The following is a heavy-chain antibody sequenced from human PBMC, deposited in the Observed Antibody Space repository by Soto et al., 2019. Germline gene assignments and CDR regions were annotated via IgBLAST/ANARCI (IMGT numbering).Heavy chain of an antibody. J-gene: IGHJ6*02. CDR1: GFPFDSYS. CDR2: LSSGSFYI. Sequence: EVQLVESGGGLVNPGGSLSLSCAVSGFPFDSYSMSWVRQAPGQGLEWLASLSSGSFYIFHADSIRGRFTISRDDAKNLLFLQMNSLTIEATATYYCAREANTIYAPHGLDVWGQGTAVTVSS. D-gene: IGHD3-3*01. V-gene: IGHV3-21*01. CDR3: AREANTIYAPHGLDV.